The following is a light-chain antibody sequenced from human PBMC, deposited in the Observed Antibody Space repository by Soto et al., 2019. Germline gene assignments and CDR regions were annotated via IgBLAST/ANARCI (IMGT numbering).Light chain of an antibody. CDR3: SSYAGSTNV. CDR1: SSDVGGYNY. J-gene: IGLJ1*01. V-gene: IGLV2-8*01. CDR2: EVN. Sequence: HCVLTQPPSASGSPGRSVAISCTGTSSDVGGYNYVSWYQQHPGKAPKLMIYEVNKRPSGVPDRFSGSKSGNTASLTVSGLQADHEADYYCSSYAGSTNVFGTGTKVTVL.